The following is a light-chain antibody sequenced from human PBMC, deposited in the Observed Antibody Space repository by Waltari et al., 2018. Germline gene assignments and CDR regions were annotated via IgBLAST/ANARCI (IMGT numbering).Light chain of an antibody. J-gene: IGLJ3*02. CDR1: GGSFATNY. CDR2: ADN. CDR3: QSYDGDRSWV. Sequence: FILTQSHSVSESPGRTVTISCSGSGGSFATNYVQWYQQRPGRAPTTVIYADNQRPSWVPDRFAGSVDSSSNSASLTISGLQTEDEADYYCQSYDGDRSWVFGGGTKLTVL. V-gene: IGLV6-57*02.